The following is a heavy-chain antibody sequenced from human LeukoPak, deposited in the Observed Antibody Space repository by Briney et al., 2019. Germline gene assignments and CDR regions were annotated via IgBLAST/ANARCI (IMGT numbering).Heavy chain of an antibody. Sequence: GGSLRLSCAASGFIFSSYWMSWVRQAPGKGLEWVANIKQDGSEKYYVDSVKGRFTISRDNAKNSLYLQMNSLRAEDTAVYYCARARKSGGITMIRGVKDRGWFDPWGQGTLVTVSS. J-gene: IGHJ5*02. CDR2: IKQDGSEK. D-gene: IGHD3-10*01. CDR1: GFIFSSYW. CDR3: ARARKSGGITMIRGVKDRGWFDP. V-gene: IGHV3-7*01.